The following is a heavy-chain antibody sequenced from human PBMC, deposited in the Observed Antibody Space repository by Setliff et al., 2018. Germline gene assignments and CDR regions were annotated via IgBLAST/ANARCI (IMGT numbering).Heavy chain of an antibody. J-gene: IGHJ6*03. CDR3: ARALLWFGEGMDV. CDR2: MYNSGNT. V-gene: IGHV4-59*11. D-gene: IGHD3-10*01. Sequence: PSETLSLTCTVSGGSISHHYWGWIRQPPGKGLEWVGYMYNSGNTNYNPSLRRRVAISVDKSKNQFSLKLSSVTAADTAVYYCARALLWFGEGMDVWGKGTTVTVSS. CDR1: GGSISHHY.